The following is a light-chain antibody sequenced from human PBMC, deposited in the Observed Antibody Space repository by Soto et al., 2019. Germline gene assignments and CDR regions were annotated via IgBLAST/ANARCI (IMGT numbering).Light chain of an antibody. CDR2: DAS. J-gene: IGKJ5*01. V-gene: IGKV1-5*01. CDR3: QPFHSFPIT. CDR1: RSIDVW. Sequence: DIQMTQSPSTLSASAGDRVTITCRASRSIDVWLAWYQQKPGKAPKLLINDASSLESGVPSRFTGSGSGTEFTLTISSLQPDDFATYYCQPFHSFPITFGQGTRLEIK.